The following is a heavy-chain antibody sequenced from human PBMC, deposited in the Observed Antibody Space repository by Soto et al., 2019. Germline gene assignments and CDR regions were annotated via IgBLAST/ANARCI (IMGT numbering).Heavy chain of an antibody. D-gene: IGHD3-22*01. J-gene: IGHJ4*02. CDR2: IYYSGST. V-gene: IGHV4-59*01. CDR3: ARVLDYYDSSGYVWYFDY. CDR1: GGSISSYY. Sequence: QVQLQESGPGLVKPSETLSLTCTVSGGSISSYYWSWIRQPPGKGLEWIGYIYYSGSTNYNPSLKSRVTISVDTSKNQFSLKLSSVTAADTAVYYCARVLDYYDSSGYVWYFDYWGQGTLVTVSS.